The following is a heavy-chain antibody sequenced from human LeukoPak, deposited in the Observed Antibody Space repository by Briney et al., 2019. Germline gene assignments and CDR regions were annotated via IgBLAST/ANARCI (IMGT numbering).Heavy chain of an antibody. D-gene: IGHD5-24*01. CDR2: ISYDGSNK. J-gene: IGHJ4*02. Sequence: GGSLRLSCAASGFTFSSYAMHWVRQAPGKGLEWVAVISYDGSNKYYADSVKGRFTISRDNSKNTLYLQMNSLRAEDTAVYYCARDEERYVEMPTLGGDYWGQGTLVTVSS. V-gene: IGHV3-30*04. CDR1: GFTFSSYA. CDR3: ARDEERYVEMPTLGGDY.